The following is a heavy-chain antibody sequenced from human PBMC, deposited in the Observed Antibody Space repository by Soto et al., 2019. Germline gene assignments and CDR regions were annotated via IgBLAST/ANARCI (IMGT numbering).Heavy chain of an antibody. Sequence: GESLKISCKGSGYSFTIYCIGWVSKMHGKGLEWMGIIYPGDSDTRYSPSFQGQVTISADKSISTAYLQWSSLKASDTAMYYCARLGGYCSGGSCSDFDYWGQGTLVTVSS. V-gene: IGHV5-51*01. CDR3: ARLGGYCSGGSCSDFDY. D-gene: IGHD2-15*01. CDR1: GYSFTIYC. CDR2: IYPGDSDT. J-gene: IGHJ4*02.